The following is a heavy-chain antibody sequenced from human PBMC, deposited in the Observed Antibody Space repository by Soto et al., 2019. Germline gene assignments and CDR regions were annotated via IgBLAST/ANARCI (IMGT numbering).Heavy chain of an antibody. CDR3: CKERRGSGWSVCNY. CDR2: ISGSGDSA. V-gene: IGHV3-23*01. Sequence: VQLLESGGGLVQPGGSLRLSCAASGFTFRDYAMNWVRQAPGKGLEWVSDISGSGDSARYADSVRGRFTISRDNSRNTRYLQMNKLRVDDTAVYYCCKERRGSGWSVCNYWGQGTLVTVSS. CDR1: GFTFRDYA. D-gene: IGHD6-19*01. J-gene: IGHJ4*02.